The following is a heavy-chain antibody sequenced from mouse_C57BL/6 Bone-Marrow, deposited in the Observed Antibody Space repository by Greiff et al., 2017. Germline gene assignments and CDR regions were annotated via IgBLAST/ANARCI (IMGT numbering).Heavy chain of an antibody. CDR1: GFSLTSYG. CDR3: ASIYYGNDYAMDY. J-gene: IGHJ4*01. Sequence: QVQLQQSGPGLVQPSQSLSITCTASGFSLTSYGVHWVRQSPGKGLEWLGVIWSGGSTDYNAAFISSLSISKDNSNSQVFFKMNSRQADDTAIYYCASIYYGNDYAMDYWGQGTSVTVSS. D-gene: IGHD2-1*01. CDR2: IWSGGST. V-gene: IGHV2-2*01.